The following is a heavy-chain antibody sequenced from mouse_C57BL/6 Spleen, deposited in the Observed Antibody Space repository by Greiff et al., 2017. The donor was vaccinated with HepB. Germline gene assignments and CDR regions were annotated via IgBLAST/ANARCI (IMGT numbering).Heavy chain of an antibody. Sequence: VQLQQSGPGLVQPSQSLSITCTVSGFSLTSYGVHWVRQSPGKGLEWLGVIWRGGSTDYNAAFMSRLSITKDNSKSQVLFKMNSLQADDTAIYYCAKNDYDYDGGAMDYWGQGTSVTVSS. V-gene: IGHV2-5*01. CDR1: GFSLTSYG. CDR2: IWRGGST. D-gene: IGHD2-4*01. CDR3: AKNDYDYDGGAMDY. J-gene: IGHJ4*01.